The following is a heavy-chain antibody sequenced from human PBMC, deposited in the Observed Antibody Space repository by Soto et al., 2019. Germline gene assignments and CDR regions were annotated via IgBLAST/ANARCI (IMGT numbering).Heavy chain of an antibody. D-gene: IGHD2-2*01. CDR1: GYSISSGYY. V-gene: IGHV4-38-2*01. CDR2: IYHSGST. Sequence: PSETLSLTCAVSGYSISSGYYWGWIRQPPGKGLEWIGSIYHSGSTYYNPSLKSRVTISVDTSKNQFSLKLSSVTAADTAVYYCARGLEDIVVVPAVNWFDPWGQGTLVTVSS. J-gene: IGHJ5*02. CDR3: ARGLEDIVVVPAVNWFDP.